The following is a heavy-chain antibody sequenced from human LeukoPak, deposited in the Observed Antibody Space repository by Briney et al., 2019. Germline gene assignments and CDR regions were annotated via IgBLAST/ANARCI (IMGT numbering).Heavy chain of an antibody. Sequence: SETLSLTCTVSGGSISSYYWSWIRQPPGKGLEWIGYIYYSGSTNYNPSLKSRVTISVDTSKHQFSLKLSSVTAADTAVYYCARDRMEGYSSSWTRAYYYMDVWGKGTTATVSS. CDR2: IYYSGST. J-gene: IGHJ6*03. V-gene: IGHV4-59*01. D-gene: IGHD6-13*01. CDR1: GGSISSYY. CDR3: ARDRMEGYSSSWTRAYYYMDV.